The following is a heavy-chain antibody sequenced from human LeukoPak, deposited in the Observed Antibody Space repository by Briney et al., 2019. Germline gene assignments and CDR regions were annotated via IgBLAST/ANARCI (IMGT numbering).Heavy chain of an antibody. V-gene: IGHV4-61*02. Sequence: SETLSLTCTVSGDSISSGDYYWSWIRQPAGKGLEWIGRISSSGSTNYNPSLKSRVTISVDTSKNQFSLKLSSVTAADTAVYYCARGRAYYDSSGYYRNYYYYYMDVWGKGTTVTVSS. CDR1: GDSISSGDYY. CDR2: ISSSGST. D-gene: IGHD3-22*01. CDR3: ARGRAYYDSSGYYRNYYYYYMDV. J-gene: IGHJ6*03.